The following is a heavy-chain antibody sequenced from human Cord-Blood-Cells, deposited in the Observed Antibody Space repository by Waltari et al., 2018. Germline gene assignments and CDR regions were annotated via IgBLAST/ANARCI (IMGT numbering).Heavy chain of an antibody. Sequence: QVQLVQSGAEVKKPGSSVKVPCKASGGTFSSYAISWVRQAPGQGLEWMGGIIPIFGTANYAQKFQGRVTITADESTSTAYMELSSLRSEDTAVYYCASQGRGYSYVVFDYWGQGTLVTVSS. J-gene: IGHJ4*02. CDR2: IIPIFGTA. V-gene: IGHV1-69*01. CDR3: ASQGRGYSYVVFDY. D-gene: IGHD5-18*01. CDR1: GGTFSSYA.